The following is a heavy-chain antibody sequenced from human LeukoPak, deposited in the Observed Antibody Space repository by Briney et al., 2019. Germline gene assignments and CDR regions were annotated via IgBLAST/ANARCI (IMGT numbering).Heavy chain of an antibody. V-gene: IGHV3-23*01. J-gene: IGHJ4*02. D-gene: IGHD3-10*01. Sequence: GGSLRLSCAASGFTFSSYAMSWVRQAPGKGLEWVSAISGSGGSTYYADSVKGRFTISRDNSKNTLYLQMNSLRAEDTAVYYCAKDGDCYGSGSYVVYWGQGTLVTVSS. CDR1: GFTFSSYA. CDR3: AKDGDCYGSGSYVVY. CDR2: ISGSGGST.